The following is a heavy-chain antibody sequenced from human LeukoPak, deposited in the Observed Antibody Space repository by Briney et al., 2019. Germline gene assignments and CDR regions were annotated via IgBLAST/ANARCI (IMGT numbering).Heavy chain of an antibody. J-gene: IGHJ4*02. CDR3: AIATVATTRTWGY. Sequence: GASVKVSCKASGGTFSSYAISWVRQAPVQGLEWMGGIIPIFGTANYAQKFQGRVTITADESTSTAYMELSSLRSEDTAVYYCAIATVATTRTWGYWGQGTLVTVSS. CDR1: GGTFSSYA. D-gene: IGHD4-11*01. CDR2: IIPIFGTA. V-gene: IGHV1-69*01.